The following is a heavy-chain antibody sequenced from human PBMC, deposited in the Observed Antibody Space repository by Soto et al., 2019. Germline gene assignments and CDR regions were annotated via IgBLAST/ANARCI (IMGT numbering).Heavy chain of an antibody. CDR1: GGSISSSNW. J-gene: IGHJ2*01. CDR3: ARNSERKMVIVGATKDFAL. CDR2: IYHSGST. V-gene: IGHV4-4*02. D-gene: IGHD1-26*01. Sequence: QGQLQESGPGLVKPSGTLSLTCAVSGGSISSSNWWSWVRQPPGKGLEWIGEIYHSGSTNYNPSPKSRVNISVDKSKNQSSLKLSSVTAADTAVYYCARNSERKMVIVGATKDFALWGRGTLVTVSS.